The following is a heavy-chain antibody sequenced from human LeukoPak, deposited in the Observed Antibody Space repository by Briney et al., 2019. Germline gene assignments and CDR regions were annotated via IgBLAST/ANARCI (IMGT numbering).Heavy chain of an antibody. D-gene: IGHD3-22*01. V-gene: IGHV3-66*01. J-gene: IGHJ4*02. CDR3: ARGLAFHYYDSSGCN. Sequence: GGSLRLSCEASGFLVSVNFMSWVRQAPGKGLECVSLIYGGGDTYYADSVRGRFTISRDNSKNTLYLQMNSLRAEDTAVYYCARGLAFHYYDSSGCNWGQGTLVTVSS. CDR1: GFLVSVNF. CDR2: IYGGGDT.